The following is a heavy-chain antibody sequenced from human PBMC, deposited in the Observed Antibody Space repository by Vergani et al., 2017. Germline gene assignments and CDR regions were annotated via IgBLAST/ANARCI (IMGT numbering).Heavy chain of an antibody. CDR1: GYMFTDYW. D-gene: IGHD3-3*01. CDR3: AKTHDFSSLYSSYNWFDP. V-gene: IGHV5-51*01. Sequence: EVQLVQSGAEVKKPGESLKISCKGSGYMFTDYWIAWVRQMPGKGLEWMGIIYPGDSDTRYSPSFQGQVTISVDKSITTAYLQWSSLKASDTAIYYCAKTHDFSSLYSSYNWFDPWGQGTQVTVSS. J-gene: IGHJ5*02. CDR2: IYPGDSDT.